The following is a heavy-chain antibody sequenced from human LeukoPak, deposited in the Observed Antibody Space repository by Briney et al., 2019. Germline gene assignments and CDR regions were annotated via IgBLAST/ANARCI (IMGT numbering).Heavy chain of an antibody. CDR3: ARDFAPATGGAFDI. Sequence: SETLSLTCTVSGGSISSYYWSWIRQPAGKGLEWIGRIYTSGSTNYNPSLKSRVTMSVDTSKNQFSLKLSSVTAADTAVYYCARDFAPATGGAFDIWGQGTMVTVSS. CDR2: IYTSGST. D-gene: IGHD7-27*01. J-gene: IGHJ3*02. CDR1: GGSISSYY. V-gene: IGHV4-4*07.